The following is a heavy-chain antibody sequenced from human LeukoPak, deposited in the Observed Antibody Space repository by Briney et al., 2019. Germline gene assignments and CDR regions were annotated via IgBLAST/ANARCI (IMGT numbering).Heavy chain of an antibody. V-gene: IGHV4-59*08. J-gene: IGHJ6*02. Sequence: SETLSLTCTVSGGSIFGHYWSWIRQTPGKGLEYIGDISYSGTTNYNPSLKSRVTMSVDTSENQFSLRLSSVTAADTAVYYCLRHTSNGWDYYIGLDVWGRGTTVTVSS. CDR3: LRHTSNGWDYYIGLDV. CDR2: ISYSGTT. D-gene: IGHD6-19*01. CDR1: GGSIFGHY.